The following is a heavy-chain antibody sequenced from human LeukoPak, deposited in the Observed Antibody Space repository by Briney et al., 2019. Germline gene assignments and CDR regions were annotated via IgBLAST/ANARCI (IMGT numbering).Heavy chain of an antibody. D-gene: IGHD6-19*01. CDR3: AREGAQWLAPAVFDY. CDR1: GYTFTGYY. CDR2: INPNSGNT. Sequence: GASAKVSCKASGYTFTGYYMHWVRQAPGQGLEWMGWINPNSGNTNYAQKLQGRVTMTTDTSTSTAYMELRSLRSDDTAVYYCAREGAQWLAPAVFDYWGQGTLVTVSS. J-gene: IGHJ4*02. V-gene: IGHV1-18*04.